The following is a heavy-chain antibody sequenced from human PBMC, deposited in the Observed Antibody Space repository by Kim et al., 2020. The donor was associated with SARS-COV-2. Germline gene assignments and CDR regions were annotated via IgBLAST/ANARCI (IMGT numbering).Heavy chain of an antibody. CDR2: INHSGST. V-gene: IGHV4-34*01. CDR1: GGSFSGYY. D-gene: IGHD2-2*01. CDR3: ARVQLYCSSTSCYPKNFDY. Sequence: SETLSLTCAVYGGSFSGYYWSWIRQPPGKGLEWIGEINHSGSTNYNPSLKSRVTISVDTSKNQFSLKLSSVTAADTAVYYCARVQLYCSSTSCYPKNFDYWGQGTLVTVSS. J-gene: IGHJ4*02.